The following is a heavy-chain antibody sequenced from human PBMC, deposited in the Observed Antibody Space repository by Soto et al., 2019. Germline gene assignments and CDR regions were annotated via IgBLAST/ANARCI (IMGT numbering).Heavy chain of an antibody. CDR1: GFSLSGSF. D-gene: IGHD2-8*01. CDR3: AVIMDTLFDRFDY. V-gene: IGHV3-73*02. J-gene: IGHJ4*02. Sequence: EVELVESGGGLVQPGGSLKLSCAASGFSLSGSFIHWVRQASGKGSEWVGRIASRAHNYATAYGTSVQGRFTVSRDDSLNTASLQMTALKTEDTAVYFCAVIMDTLFDRFDYWGRGILVTVSA. CDR2: IASRAHNYAT.